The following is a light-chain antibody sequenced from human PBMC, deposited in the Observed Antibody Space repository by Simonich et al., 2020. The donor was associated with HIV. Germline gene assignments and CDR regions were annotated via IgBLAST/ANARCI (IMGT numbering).Light chain of an antibody. V-gene: IGKV1-33*01. J-gene: IGKJ5*01. CDR3: QQYNTFPLT. CDR2: DAS. Sequence: DIQMTQSPSSLSASVGDRVTITCQASQDISNYLNWYQQKPGKAPKLLIYDASNLETGVPSRFSGSGSGTEFTLTISSLQPDDFATYYCQQYNTFPLTFGQGTRLEI. CDR1: QDISNY.